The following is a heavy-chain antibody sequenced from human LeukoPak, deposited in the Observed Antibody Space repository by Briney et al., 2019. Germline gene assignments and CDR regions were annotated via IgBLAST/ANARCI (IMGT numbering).Heavy chain of an antibody. Sequence: GGSLRLSCAASGFTVSSNYMSWVRQAPGKGLKWVSAIYSGGSTYYADSVKGRFTISRDNAKNSLYLQMNNLRAEDTAVYYCVGPDSQFDCWGQGTLVTVSS. J-gene: IGHJ4*02. V-gene: IGHV3-53*01. D-gene: IGHD3-10*01. CDR3: VGPDSQFDC. CDR2: IYSGGST. CDR1: GFTVSSNY.